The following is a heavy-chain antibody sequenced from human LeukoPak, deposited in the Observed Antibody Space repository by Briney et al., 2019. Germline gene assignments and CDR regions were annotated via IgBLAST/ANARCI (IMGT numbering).Heavy chain of an antibody. J-gene: IGHJ3*02. V-gene: IGHV4-34*01. D-gene: IGHD5-24*01. Sequence: SETLSLTCAVYGGSFSGYYWSWIRQPPGKGLEWIGEINHSGSTNYNPSLKSRVTISLDMSKNQVSPKLSSVTAADTAIYYCAREMASSSAFDIWGQGTMVTVSS. CDR2: INHSGST. CDR1: GGSFSGYY. CDR3: AREMASSSAFDI.